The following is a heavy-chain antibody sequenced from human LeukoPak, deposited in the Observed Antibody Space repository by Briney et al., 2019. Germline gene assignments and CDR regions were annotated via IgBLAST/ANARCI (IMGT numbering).Heavy chain of an antibody. CDR2: IYYSGST. D-gene: IGHD3-22*01. CDR3: ARGGSDYYDSRDTNWFDP. Sequence: SQTLSLTCTVSGGSISSGGYYWSWIRQHPGKGLEWIVYIYYSGSTYYNPSLKSRVTISVDTSKKQFSLKLSSVTAADTGVYYCARGGSDYYDSRDTNWFDPWGQGTLVTVSS. CDR1: GGSISSGGYY. J-gene: IGHJ5*02. V-gene: IGHV4-31*03.